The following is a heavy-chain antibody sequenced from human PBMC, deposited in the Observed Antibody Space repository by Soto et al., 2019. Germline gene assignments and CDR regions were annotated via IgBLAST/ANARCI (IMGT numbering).Heavy chain of an antibody. V-gene: IGHV4-34*01. CDR2: INHSGST. CDR3: ARGRDFWSGYRNYYYYYGMDV. CDR1: GGSFSGYY. Sequence: SETLSLTCAVYGGSFSGYYWSWIRQPPGKGLEWIGEINHSGSTNYNPSLKSRVTISVDTPKNQFSLKLSSVTAADTAVYYCARGRDFWSGYRNYYYYYGMDVWGQGTTVTVSS. D-gene: IGHD3-3*01. J-gene: IGHJ6*02.